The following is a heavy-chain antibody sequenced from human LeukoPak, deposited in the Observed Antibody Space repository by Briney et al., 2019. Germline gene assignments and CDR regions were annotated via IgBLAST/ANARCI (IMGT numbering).Heavy chain of an antibody. J-gene: IGHJ3*02. D-gene: IGHD6-25*01. CDR1: GITFSNSA. V-gene: IGHV3-7*01. Sequence: GGSLRLSCVPSGITFSNSALSWVRQAPGKGLEWVANIRQDGSEKHYLDSVNGRITISRDNAKNSLYLQMNSLRVEDTAVYFCARWGSELPDDAFDIWGQGTRVTVSS. CDR3: ARWGSELPDDAFDI. CDR2: IRQDGSEK.